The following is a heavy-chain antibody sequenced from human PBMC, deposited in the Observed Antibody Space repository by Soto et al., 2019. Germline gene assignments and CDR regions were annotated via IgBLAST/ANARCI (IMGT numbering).Heavy chain of an antibody. CDR2: IDPSDSYT. CDR1: GYSFTSYW. J-gene: IGHJ6*02. CDR3: ARRGGSPLGMDV. D-gene: IGHD1-26*01. Sequence: PGESLKISCNGSGYSFTSYWISWVRQMPGKGLEWMGRIDPSDSYTNYSPSFQGHVTISADKSISTAYLQWSSLKASDTAMYYCARRGGSPLGMDVWGQGTTVTVSS. V-gene: IGHV5-10-1*01.